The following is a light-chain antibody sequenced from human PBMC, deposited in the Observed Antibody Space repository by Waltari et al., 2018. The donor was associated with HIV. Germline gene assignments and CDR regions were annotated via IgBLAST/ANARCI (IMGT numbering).Light chain of an antibody. J-gene: IGKJ2*01. CDR2: WAS. V-gene: IGKV4-1*01. CDR3: QQYYSTPRT. CDR1: QSVLYSSNNKNY. Sequence: DIVMTQSPDSLVVSLGERATINCKSSQSVLYSSNNKNYLAWYQQKPGQPPKLLIYWASTRESGVRDRFSGSGSGTDFTLTISSLQAEDVAVYYCQQYYSTPRTFGQGTKLEIK.